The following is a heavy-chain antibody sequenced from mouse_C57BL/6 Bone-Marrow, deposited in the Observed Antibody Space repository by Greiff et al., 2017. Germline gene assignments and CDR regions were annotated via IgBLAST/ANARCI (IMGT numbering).Heavy chain of an antibody. CDR2: ISSGGDYI. CDR1: GFTFSSYA. D-gene: IGHD2-4*01. J-gene: IGHJ3*01. V-gene: IGHV5-9-1*02. CDR3: TRGRGYDYDAAWFAY. Sequence: EVKLVESGEGLVKPGGSLKLSCAASGFTFSSYAMSWVRQTPEKRLEWVAYISSGGDYIYYADTVKGRFTISRDNARNTLYLQMSSLKSEDTAMYYCTRGRGYDYDAAWFAYWGQGTLVTVSP.